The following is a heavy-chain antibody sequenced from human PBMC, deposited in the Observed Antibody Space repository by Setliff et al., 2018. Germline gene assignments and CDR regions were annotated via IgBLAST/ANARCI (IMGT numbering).Heavy chain of an antibody. CDR1: GGSISSHY. J-gene: IGHJ4*02. D-gene: IGHD3-10*01. CDR3: ARAPGRNIRGDY. CDR2: IYYSGTT. V-gene: IGHV4-59*08. Sequence: PSETLSLTCTVSGGSISSHYWSWIRQPPGKGLEWIGYIYYSGTTNYNPSLKSRVTISADTSKNQFSLKLKSVTAADTAVYYCARAPGRNIRGDYWGQGALVTVSS.